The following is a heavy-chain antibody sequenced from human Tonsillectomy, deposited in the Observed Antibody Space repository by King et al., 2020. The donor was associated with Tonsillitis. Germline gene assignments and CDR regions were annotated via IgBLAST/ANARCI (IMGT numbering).Heavy chain of an antibody. D-gene: IGHD3-10*01. CDR1: GFTFDDNA. CDR2: ISWNSGTI. J-gene: IGHJ6*02. Sequence: VQLVESGGGLVQPGRSLRLSCAASGFTFDDNAMHWVRQAPGKGLEWVSGISWNSGTIGYADSVKGRFTISRNNAKNSLYLYMNSLRAEDTAFYYCAKDGGGSGSYYESLDVWGQGPTVSVPS. V-gene: IGHV3-9*01. CDR3: AKDGGGSGSYYESLDV.